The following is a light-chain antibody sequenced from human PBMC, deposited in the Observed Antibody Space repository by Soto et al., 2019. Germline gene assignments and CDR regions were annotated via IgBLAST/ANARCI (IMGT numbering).Light chain of an antibody. J-gene: IGKJ3*01. CDR3: QQRSSWPLT. Sequence: ETVMTQSPATLSVSPGERVTLSCRASQSVRTNLVWYQQSPGQPPRLLIYGASDRVAGVPDRFSGSGSGTDFTLSISSLEPEDFAVYYCQQRSSWPLTFGPGTKVDFK. V-gene: IGKV3-11*01. CDR2: GAS. CDR1: QSVRTN.